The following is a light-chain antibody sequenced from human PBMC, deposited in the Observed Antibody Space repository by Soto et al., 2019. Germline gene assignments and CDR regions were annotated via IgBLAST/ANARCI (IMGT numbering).Light chain of an antibody. Sequence: DIQMTQSPSSLSAYVGDRVTITCRASQDITKSLAWFQQKPGKVPKSLIYSASTLQSGVPSKFSGCGTGTDFTLTISNLQPEDFATYYCQQYYSYPYTFGQGTKVDIK. V-gene: IGKV1-16*02. CDR2: SAS. J-gene: IGKJ2*01. CDR1: QDITKS. CDR3: QQYYSYPYT.